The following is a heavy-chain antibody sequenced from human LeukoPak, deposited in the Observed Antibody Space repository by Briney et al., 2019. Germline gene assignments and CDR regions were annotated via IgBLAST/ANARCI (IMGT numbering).Heavy chain of an antibody. Sequence: GGSLRLSCAGSGFIFNNYAMHWVRQPPGKGLEWVSGISWNSGSIDYADSVKGRFTISRDNSKNTLYLQMNSLRAEDTAVYYCARSGSYSYNWFDPWGQGTLVTVSS. D-gene: IGHD1-26*01. J-gene: IGHJ5*02. V-gene: IGHV3-9*01. CDR3: ARSGSYSYNWFDP. CDR2: ISWNSGSI. CDR1: GFIFNNYA.